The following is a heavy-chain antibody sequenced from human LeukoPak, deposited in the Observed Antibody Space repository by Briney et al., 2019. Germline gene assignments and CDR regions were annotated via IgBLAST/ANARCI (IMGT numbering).Heavy chain of an antibody. CDR1: GGSISSYY. V-gene: IGHV4-59*01. CDR3: ARATWLPVGLYYYDSSGYYYYFDS. CDR2: IYYSGST. Sequence: SETLSLTCTVSGGSISSYYWSWVRQPPGKGLEWIGYIYYSGSTNYNPSLKSRVTISVDTSKNQFSLKLSSVTAADTAVYYCARATWLPVGLYYYDSSGYYYYFDSWGQGTLVTVSS. J-gene: IGHJ4*02. D-gene: IGHD3-22*01.